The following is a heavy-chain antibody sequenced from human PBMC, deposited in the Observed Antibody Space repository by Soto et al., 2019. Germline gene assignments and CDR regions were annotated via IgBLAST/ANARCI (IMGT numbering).Heavy chain of an antibody. V-gene: IGHV3-15*01. J-gene: IGHJ4*02. D-gene: IGHD1-1*01. CDR2: IKSKTDGGTT. CDR1: GFTFSNAW. Sequence: GGSLRLSCAASGFTFSNAWMSWVRQAPGKGPEWVGRIKSKTDGGTTDYAAPVKGRFTISRDDSKNTLYLQMNSLKTEDTAVYYCTTDWNGGAHDYWGQGTLVTVSS. CDR3: TTDWNGGAHDY.